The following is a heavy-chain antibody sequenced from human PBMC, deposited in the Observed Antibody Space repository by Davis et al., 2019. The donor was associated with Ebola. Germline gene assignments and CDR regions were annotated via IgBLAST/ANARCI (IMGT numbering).Heavy chain of an antibody. V-gene: IGHV3-9*01. D-gene: IGHD3-10*01. J-gene: IGHJ3*02. Sequence: GGSLRLSCAASGFTFDDYAMHWVRQAPGKGLEWVSGISWNSGSIGYADSVKGRFTISRDNAKNSLYLQMNSLRAEDTALYYCAKDISVDGSDAGIWGQGTMVTVSS. CDR1: GFTFDDYA. CDR2: ISWNSGSI. CDR3: AKDISVDGSDAGI.